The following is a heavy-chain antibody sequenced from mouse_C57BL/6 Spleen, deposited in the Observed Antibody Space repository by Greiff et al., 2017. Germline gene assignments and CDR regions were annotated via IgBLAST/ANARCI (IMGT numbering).Heavy chain of an antibody. V-gene: IGHV1-54*01. CDR3: ARWAYYSNYVEDYAMDY. CDR2: INPGSGGT. CDR1: GYAFTNYL. Sequence: VQLQQSGAELVRPGPSVKVSCKASGYAFTNYLIEWVKQRPGQGLEWIGVINPGSGGTNYNEKFKGKATLTADKSSSTAYMQLSSLTSEDSAVYFCARWAYYSNYVEDYAMDYWGQGTSVTVSS. D-gene: IGHD2-5*01. J-gene: IGHJ4*01.